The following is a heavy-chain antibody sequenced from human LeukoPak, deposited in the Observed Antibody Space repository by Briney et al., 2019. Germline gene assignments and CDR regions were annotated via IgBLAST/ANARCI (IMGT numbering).Heavy chain of an antibody. CDR1: GGSISSYY. V-gene: IGHV4-59*01. J-gene: IGHJ5*02. Sequence: SETLSLTCTVSGGSISSYYWSWIRQPPGKGLEWIGYIYYSGSTNYNPSLKSRVTISVDTSKNQFSLKLSSVTAADTAVYYCARGPSSSGWYYNWFDPWGQGTLVTVSS. CDR2: IYYSGST. D-gene: IGHD6-19*01. CDR3: ARGPSSSGWYYNWFDP.